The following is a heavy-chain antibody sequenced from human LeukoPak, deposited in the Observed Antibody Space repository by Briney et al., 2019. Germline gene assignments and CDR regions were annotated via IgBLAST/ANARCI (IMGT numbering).Heavy chain of an antibody. J-gene: IGHJ4*02. V-gene: IGHV3-21*01. CDR3: ARDGRWINYYDGSSPV. CDR1: GFTFSHYS. CDR2: ISSSGDYK. D-gene: IGHD3-22*01. Sequence: GGSLRLSCAASGFTFSHYSMNWVRQAPGKGLEWVSSISSSGDYKYYADSMKGRFTISKDNAKNSLYLQMNSLRIEDTGVYYCARDGRWINYYDGSSPVWGQGALVTVSS.